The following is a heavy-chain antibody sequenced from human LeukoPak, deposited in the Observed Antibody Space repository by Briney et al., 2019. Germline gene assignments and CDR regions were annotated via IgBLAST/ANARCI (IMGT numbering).Heavy chain of an antibody. D-gene: IGHD2-21*02. V-gene: IGHV4-34*01. CDR3: ARGRGVVTAILYFDY. J-gene: IGHJ4*02. CDR1: GGSFSGYY. CDR2: INHSGST. Sequence: SETLSLTCAVYGGSFSGYYWSWIRQPPGKRLEWIGEINHSGSTNYNPSLKSRVTISVDTSKNQFSLKLSSVTAADTAVYYCARGRGVVTAILYFDYWGQGTLVTVSS.